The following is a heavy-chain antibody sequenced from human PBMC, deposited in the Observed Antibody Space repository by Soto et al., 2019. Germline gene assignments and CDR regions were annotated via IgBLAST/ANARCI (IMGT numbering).Heavy chain of an antibody. CDR3: AREGYGDYVYYYYGMDV. J-gene: IGHJ6*02. D-gene: IGHD4-17*01. V-gene: IGHV3-33*01. CDR1: GFTFSSYG. Sequence: GGSLRLSCAASGFTFSSYGMHWVRQAPGKGLEWVAVIWYDGSNKYYADSVKGRFTISRDNSKNTLYLKMNSLRAEDTAVYYCAREGYGDYVYYYYGMDVWGQGTTVTVSS. CDR2: IWYDGSNK.